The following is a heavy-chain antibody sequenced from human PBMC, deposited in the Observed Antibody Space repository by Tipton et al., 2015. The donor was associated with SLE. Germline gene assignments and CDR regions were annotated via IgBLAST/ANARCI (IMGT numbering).Heavy chain of an antibody. J-gene: IGHJ4*02. D-gene: IGHD2-21*01. V-gene: IGHV4-59*08. Sequence: TLSLTCTVSGGSISSYYWSWIRQPPGKGLEWIGYIYYSGTTNYNPSLKSRLTISLDTSKNQFSLTLNSVTAADTAGYYCAGRVWGCLGYSSSCRTPYSTPSLDVRLTMSLNPPKNAFPLTSNSEPAADTAVYYCARGERSSMPDSWGQGSLVTVSS. CDR2: IYYSGTT. CDR3: AGRVWGCLGYSSSCRTPYSTPSLDVRLTMSLNPPKNAFPLTSNSEPAADTAVYYCARGERSSMPDS. CDR1: GGSISSYY.